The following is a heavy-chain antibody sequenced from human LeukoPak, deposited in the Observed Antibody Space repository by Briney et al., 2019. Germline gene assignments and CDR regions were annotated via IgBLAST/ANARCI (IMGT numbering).Heavy chain of an antibody. CDR2: FDPEDGEI. Sequence: ASVKVSCKVSGYTLIELSMHWVRQAPGKGLEWMGGFDPEDGEIIYAQKFQGRVTMTEDTSTDTAYMELNSLRSEDTAVYYCVADDAYCSSTSCTNYYYYYGMDVWGQGTTVTVSS. D-gene: IGHD2-2*01. J-gene: IGHJ6*02. CDR3: VADDAYCSSTSCTNYYYYYGMDV. V-gene: IGHV1-24*01. CDR1: GYTLIELS.